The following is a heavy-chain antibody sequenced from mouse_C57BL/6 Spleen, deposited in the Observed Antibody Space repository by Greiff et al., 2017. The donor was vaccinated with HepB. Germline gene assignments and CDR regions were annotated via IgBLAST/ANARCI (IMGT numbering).Heavy chain of an antibody. CDR3: ARGVVPATAWFAY. Sequence: QVQLQQSGAELVRPGTSVKVSCKASGYAFTNYLIEWVKQRPGQGLEWIGVINPGSGGTNYNEKFKGKATLTADKSSSTAYMQLSSLTSEDSAVYFCARGVVPATAWFAYWGQGTLVTVSA. CDR1: GYAFTNYL. V-gene: IGHV1-54*01. J-gene: IGHJ3*01. CDR2: INPGSGGT. D-gene: IGHD1-1*01.